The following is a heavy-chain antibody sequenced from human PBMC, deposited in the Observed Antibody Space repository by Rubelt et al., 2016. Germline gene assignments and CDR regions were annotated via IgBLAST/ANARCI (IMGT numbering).Heavy chain of an antibody. CDR1: GLTFNNAW. D-gene: IGHD1-26*01. Sequence: EVQLVESGGGLVKPGGSLRLSCAASGLTFNNAWMNWVRQAPGKGLEWVSRIKSDGSSITYADSVKGRFTISRDNAKNTLYLQMNSLRAGDTAVYYCARRSGGSPDYWGQGTLVTVSS. J-gene: IGHJ4*02. V-gene: IGHV3-74*02. CDR2: IKSDGSSI. CDR3: ARRSGGSPDY.